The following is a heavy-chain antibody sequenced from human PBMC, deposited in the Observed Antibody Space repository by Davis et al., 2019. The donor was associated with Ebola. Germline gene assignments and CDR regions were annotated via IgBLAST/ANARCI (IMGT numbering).Heavy chain of an antibody. D-gene: IGHD4-17*01. CDR1: GFTFSGSA. J-gene: IGHJ4*02. V-gene: IGHV3-73*01. Sequence: GGSLRLSCAASGFTFSGSAMHWVRQASGKGLEWVGRIRSKANSYATAYAASVKGRFTISRDDSKNTAYLQMNSLKTEDTAVYYCTTTTVTVDYWGQGILVTVSS. CDR3: TTTTVTVDY. CDR2: IRSKANSYAT.